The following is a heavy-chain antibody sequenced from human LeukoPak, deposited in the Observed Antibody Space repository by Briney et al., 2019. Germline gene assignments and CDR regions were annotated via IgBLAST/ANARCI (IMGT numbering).Heavy chain of an antibody. Sequence: SETLSLTCTVSGGSISSSSYYWGWIRQPPGKGLEWIGSIYYSGSTYYNPSLKSRVTISVDTSKNQFSLKLSSVTAAATAVYYCARLVVVPAGSWFDPWGQGTLVTVSS. V-gene: IGHV4-39*01. J-gene: IGHJ5*02. D-gene: IGHD3-22*01. CDR3: ARLVVVPAGSWFDP. CDR1: GGSISSSSYY. CDR2: IYYSGST.